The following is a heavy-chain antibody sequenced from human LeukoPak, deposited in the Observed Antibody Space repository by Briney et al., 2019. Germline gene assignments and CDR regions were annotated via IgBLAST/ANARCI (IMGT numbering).Heavy chain of an antibody. D-gene: IGHD3-10*01. V-gene: IGHV3-48*03. Sequence: PGGSLRLSRAASGFTFSSYEMNWVRQAPGKGLEWVSYISSSGSTIYYADSVKGRFTISRDNAKNSLYLQMNSLRAEDTAVYYCASLPVWFLFDYWGQGTLVTVSS. J-gene: IGHJ4*02. CDR2: ISSSGSTI. CDR3: ASLPVWFLFDY. CDR1: GFTFSSYE.